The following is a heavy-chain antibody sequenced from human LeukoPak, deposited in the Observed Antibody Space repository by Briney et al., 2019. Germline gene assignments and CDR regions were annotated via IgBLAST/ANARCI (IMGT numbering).Heavy chain of an antibody. CDR2: ISWHSGRI. J-gene: IGHJ6*02. Sequence: PGGSLRLSCAASGFTFDDHAMHWVRQAPGKGLEWVSGISWHSGRIGYADSVKGRFTISRDNAKNSLYLQMNSLRAEDTALYYCARDSGLGERFFYRMDVWGQGTTVTVSS. CDR3: ARDSGLGERFFYRMDV. CDR1: GFTFDDHA. D-gene: IGHD3-10*01. V-gene: IGHV3-9*01.